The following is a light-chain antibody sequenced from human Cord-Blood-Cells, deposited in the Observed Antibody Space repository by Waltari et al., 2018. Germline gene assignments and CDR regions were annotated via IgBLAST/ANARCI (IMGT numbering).Light chain of an antibody. CDR2: WAS. CDR3: QQYDSTPPT. J-gene: IGKJ1*01. CDR1: QSVLYSSNNKNY. V-gene: IGKV4-1*01. Sequence: DIVMTQSPDSQAVSLGERATINCKSSQSVLYSSNNKNYLAWYQQKPGQPPKLLIYWASTRESGLPDRFSFSGSGTDFTLTISCLQAEDLAVDYCQQYDSTPPTFFQLTKVEI.